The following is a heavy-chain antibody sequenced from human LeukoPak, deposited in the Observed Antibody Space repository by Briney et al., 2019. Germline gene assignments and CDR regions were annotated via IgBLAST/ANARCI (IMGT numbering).Heavy chain of an antibody. J-gene: IGHJ3*02. Sequence: APVKVSCKVSGYTLTELSMHWVRQAPGKGLEWMGGFDPEDGETIYAQRFQGRVTMTEDTSTDTAYMELSSLRSEDTAVYYCATYDILTGYPGGDAFDIWGQGTMVTVSS. CDR1: GYTLTELS. D-gene: IGHD3-9*01. V-gene: IGHV1-24*01. CDR3: ATYDILTGYPGGDAFDI. CDR2: FDPEDGET.